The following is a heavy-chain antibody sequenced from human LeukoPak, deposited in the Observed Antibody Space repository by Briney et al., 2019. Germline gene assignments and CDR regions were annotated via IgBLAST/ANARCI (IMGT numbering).Heavy chain of an antibody. CDR2: SNESGGI. V-gene: IGHV4-34*01. Sequence: SETLSLTCAVYGESFSGFYWTWIRQPPGKGLEWIGESNESGGINYNPSLKSRVTILVDPSKNQFSVKLTSVTAADTAVYYCARGTRDQWFLLWGRGTLVTVSS. D-gene: IGHD3-22*01. CDR3: ARGTRDQWFLL. CDR1: GESFSGFY. J-gene: IGHJ2*01.